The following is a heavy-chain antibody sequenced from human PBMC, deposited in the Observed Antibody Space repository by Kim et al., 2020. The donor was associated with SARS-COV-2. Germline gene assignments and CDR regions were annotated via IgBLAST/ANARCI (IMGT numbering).Heavy chain of an antibody. V-gene: IGHV1-24*01. Sequence: ASVKVSCKVSGYTLTELSIHWVRQAPGKGLEWMGGFDPEDAETVYAQMFQGRVTMTEDTSTDTAYMELSSLRSEDTAVFYCATNYAPYGDQPPMYWGQGTLVSVSS. CDR1: GYTLTELS. J-gene: IGHJ4*02. CDR2: FDPEDAET. CDR3: ATNYAPYGDQPPMY. D-gene: IGHD4-17*01.